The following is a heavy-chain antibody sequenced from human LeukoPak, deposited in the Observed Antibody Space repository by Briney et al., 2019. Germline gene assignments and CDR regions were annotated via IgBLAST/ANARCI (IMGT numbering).Heavy chain of an antibody. CDR1: GFTFSSYA. V-gene: IGHV3-23*01. Sequence: GGSLRLSCAASGFTFSSYAMTWVRQAPGKGLEWVSAISGTGGSTYYADSVKGRFTISRDNSKNTLYLQMNSLRAEDTAVYYCAKDAGSWYGSWFDPWGQGTLVTVSS. D-gene: IGHD6-13*01. CDR3: AKDAGSWYGSWFDP. J-gene: IGHJ5*02. CDR2: ISGTGGST.